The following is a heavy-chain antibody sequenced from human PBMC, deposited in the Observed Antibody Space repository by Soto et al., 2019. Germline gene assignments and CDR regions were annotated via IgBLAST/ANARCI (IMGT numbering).Heavy chain of an antibody. CDR3: TTDWFFFLRIRCPRRSTHFPCRRSSDL. CDR1: GFTFTNAW. Sequence: PGGSLSLSCAASGFTFTNAWMSWVRQAPGKGLEWVGRIKNKTDGGTTDYAAPVKGRFTVSRDDSKNTLYLQMNSLKTEDTAVCYCTTDWFFFLRIRCPRRSTHFPCRRSSDL. J-gene: IGHJ2*01. CDR2: IKNKTDGGTT. V-gene: IGHV3-15*01. D-gene: IGHD4-17*01.